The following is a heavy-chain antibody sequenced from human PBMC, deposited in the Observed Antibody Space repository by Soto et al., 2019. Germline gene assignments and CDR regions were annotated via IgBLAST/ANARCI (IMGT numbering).Heavy chain of an antibody. CDR1: GYTFTSYG. V-gene: IGHV1-18*01. CDR2: ISAYNGNT. D-gene: IGHD3-3*01. J-gene: IGHJ3*02. Sequence: QVQLVQSGAEVKKPGASVKVSCKASGYTFTSYGIIWVRQAPGQGLEWMGWISAYNGNTNYAQKLQGRVTMTTDTSTSTAYMELRSLRSDDTAVYYCAREGPWGVPYYDSWSGYRNDAFDIWGQGTMVTVSS. CDR3: AREGPWGVPYYDSWSGYRNDAFDI.